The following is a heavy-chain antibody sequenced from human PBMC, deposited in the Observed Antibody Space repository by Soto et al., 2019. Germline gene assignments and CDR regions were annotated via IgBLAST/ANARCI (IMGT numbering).Heavy chain of an antibody. J-gene: IGHJ3*01. CDR2: ISYSGST. D-gene: IGHD3-9*01. CDR3: ASLNFDILTGYYAFDL. V-gene: IGHV4-59*08. CDR1: GGSISGYY. Sequence: ETLSLTCTVSGGSISGYYWSWIRQSPEKGLEYIGYISYSGSTNYNPSLKSRVTTSLDTSKNQFSLKLSSVTAADTAIYYCASLNFDILTGYYAFDLWGQGTMVTVSS.